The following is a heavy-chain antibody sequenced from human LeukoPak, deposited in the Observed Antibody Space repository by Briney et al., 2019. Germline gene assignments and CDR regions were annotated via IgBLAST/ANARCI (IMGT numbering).Heavy chain of an antibody. J-gene: IGHJ5*02. CDR2: ISNGGSAK. V-gene: IGHV3-48*03. CDR1: GFTFSSYE. Sequence: GGSLRLSCVASGFTFSSYEMNWVRQAPGKGLEWVSYISNGGSAKYYADSVKGRFTISRDNSKNTLYLQMNSLRAEDTAVYYCAKHMGNWFDPWGQGTLVTVSS. D-gene: IGHD1-26*01. CDR3: AKHMGNWFDP.